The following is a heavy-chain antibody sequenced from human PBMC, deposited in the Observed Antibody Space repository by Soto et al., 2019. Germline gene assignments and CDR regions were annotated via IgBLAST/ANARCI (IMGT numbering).Heavy chain of an antibody. V-gene: IGHV3-23*01. J-gene: IGHJ4*02. CDR1: GFTFSSYA. CDR2: ISASGGST. CDR3: AKKDCTGGSCYRPFDS. D-gene: IGHD2-15*01. Sequence: GSLRLSCAASGFTFSSYAMSWVRQAPGKGLEWVSSISASGGSTYYTDSVKGRFTISRDNSKNTLYLQMNSLRAEDTAVYYCAKKDCTGGSCYRPFDSWGQGTFVTVSS.